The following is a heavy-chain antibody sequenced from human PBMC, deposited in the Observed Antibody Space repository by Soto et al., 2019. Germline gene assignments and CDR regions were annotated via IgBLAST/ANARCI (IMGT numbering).Heavy chain of an antibody. Sequence: GGSLRLSCAASGFTFSNYAMNWVRQAPGKGLEWVSYISHKSSAIYHADSVKGRFTISRDNSKNTLYLQMNSLRAEDTAVYYCARDSTVAARSSFDPWGQGTLVTVSS. J-gene: IGHJ5*02. CDR2: ISHKSSAI. CDR3: ARDSTVAARSSFDP. CDR1: GFTFSNYA. D-gene: IGHD6-6*01. V-gene: IGHV3-48*01.